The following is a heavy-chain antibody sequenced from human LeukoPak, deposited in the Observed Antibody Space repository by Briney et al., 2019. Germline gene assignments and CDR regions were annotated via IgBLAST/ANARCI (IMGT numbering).Heavy chain of an antibody. CDR1: TYSISSGYY. CDR2: IYHNGNT. D-gene: IGHD2-2*01. J-gene: IGHJ3*01. V-gene: IGHV4-38-2*02. CDR3: ARKYCSTISCSYGFDL. Sequence: PSETLSLTCTVSTYSISSGYYWGWIRQPPGKGLEWIGNIYHNGNTYYNPSLKSRVTISVDTSKKQFSLKLWTATAADTAVYFCARKYCSTISCSYGFDLWGQGTMVTVSS.